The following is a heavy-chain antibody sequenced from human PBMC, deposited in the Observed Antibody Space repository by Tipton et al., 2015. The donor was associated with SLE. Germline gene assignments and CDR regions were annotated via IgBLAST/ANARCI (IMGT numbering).Heavy chain of an antibody. CDR3: ARRGKLSGWDGYYYYGMDV. D-gene: IGHD6-19*01. Sequence: GLVKPSETLSLTCAVYGGSFSGYYWSWIRQPPGKGLEWIGEINHSGSTNYNPSLKSRVTISVDTSKNQFSLKLSSVTAADTAVYYCARRGKLSGWDGYYYYGMDVWGQGTTVTVSS. CDR1: GGSFSGYY. CDR2: INHSGST. V-gene: IGHV4-34*01. J-gene: IGHJ6*02.